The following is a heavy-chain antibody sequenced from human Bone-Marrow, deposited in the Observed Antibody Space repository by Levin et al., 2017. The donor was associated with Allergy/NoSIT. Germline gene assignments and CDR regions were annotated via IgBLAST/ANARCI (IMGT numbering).Heavy chain of an antibody. J-gene: IGHJ4*02. CDR2: IKSKIDDGTT. CDR1: GFTFSDAW. V-gene: IGHV3-15*01. D-gene: IGHD3-10*01. CDR3: TRDLDGGSAY. Sequence: GGSLRLSCSASGFTFSDAWMSWVRQAPGKGPEWVGHIKSKIDDGTTAYAAPVKGRFTISRDDSKSTLYLQINSLKTEDTAVYYCTRDLDGGSAYWGRGTLVTVSS.